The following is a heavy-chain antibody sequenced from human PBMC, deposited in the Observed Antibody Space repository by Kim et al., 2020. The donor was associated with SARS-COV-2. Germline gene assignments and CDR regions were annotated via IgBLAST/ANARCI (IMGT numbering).Heavy chain of an antibody. CDR3: ARRPEGVLGYYYGMDV. V-gene: IGHV1-2*02. D-gene: IGHD2-8*02. CDR1: GYTFTGYY. Sequence: ASVKVSCKASGYTFTGYYMHWVRQAPGQGLEWMGWINPNSGGTNYAQKFQGRVTMTRDTSISTAYMELSRLRSDDTAVYYCARRPEGVLGYYYGMDVWGQGTTVTVSS. J-gene: IGHJ6*02. CDR2: INPNSGGT.